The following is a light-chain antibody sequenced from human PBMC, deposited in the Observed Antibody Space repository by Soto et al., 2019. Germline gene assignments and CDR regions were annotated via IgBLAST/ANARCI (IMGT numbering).Light chain of an antibody. CDR2: DND. Sequence: QPALTQPPAVSAAPGQKLTISCAGTTSNIGDNYVSWYQQVPGAAPKLLMYDNDKRPSGIPDRFSGSKSGTSATLGITGLQTGDEADYYCGTWDSSLSAVVFGGGTKLTVL. V-gene: IGLV1-51*01. CDR3: GTWDSSLSAVV. CDR1: TSNIGDNY. J-gene: IGLJ2*01.